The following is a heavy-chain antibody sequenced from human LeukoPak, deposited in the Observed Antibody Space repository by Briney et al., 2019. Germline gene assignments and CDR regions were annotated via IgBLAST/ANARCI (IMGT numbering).Heavy chain of an antibody. Sequence: GGSLRLSCAASGFTFDDYAMHWVRQAPGKGLEWVSLISGDGGSTYYADSVKGRFTISRDNSKNSQYLQMNRLRTEDTALYYCAKVRGYDLEFDYWGQGTLVTVSS. D-gene: IGHD5-12*01. CDR1: GFTFDDYA. V-gene: IGHV3-43*02. CDR2: ISGDGGST. J-gene: IGHJ4*02. CDR3: AKVRGYDLEFDY.